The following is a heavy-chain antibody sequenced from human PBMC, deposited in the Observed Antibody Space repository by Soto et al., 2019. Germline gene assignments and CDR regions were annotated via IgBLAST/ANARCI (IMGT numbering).Heavy chain of an antibody. J-gene: IGHJ3*02. CDR1: GGSFSGYY. CDR2: INHSGST. V-gene: IGHV4-34*01. Sequence: LETLSLTCAVYGGSFSGYYWSWIRQPPGKGLEWVGEINHSGSTNYNPSLKSRVTISVDTSKNQFSLKLSSVTAADTAVYYCARGLDGGIVVVPAAIAAAGTFAFDIWGQGTMVTVSS. D-gene: IGHD2-2*02. CDR3: ARGLDGGIVVVPAAIAAAGTFAFDI.